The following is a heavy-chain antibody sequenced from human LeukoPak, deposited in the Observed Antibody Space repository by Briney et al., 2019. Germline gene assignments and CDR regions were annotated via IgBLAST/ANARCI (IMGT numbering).Heavy chain of an antibody. CDR2: IYGSGVSI. J-gene: IGHJ4*02. CDR1: GFTFKSYV. Sequence: PGGSLRLSCVASGFTFKSYVMNWVRQAPGKGLEWLATIYGSGVSISYADSVKGRYTISRDNSNNTLYLQMNSLRAEDTAMYYRAKDLGWELPAEAYWGQGILVTVSS. CDR3: AKDLGWELPAEAY. D-gene: IGHD1-26*01. V-gene: IGHV3-23*01.